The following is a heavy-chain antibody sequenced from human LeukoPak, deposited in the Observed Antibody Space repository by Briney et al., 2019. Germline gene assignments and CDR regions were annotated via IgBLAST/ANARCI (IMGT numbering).Heavy chain of an antibody. D-gene: IGHD6-13*01. CDR2: INHSGST. CDR1: GGSFSGYY. Sequence: SETLSLTCAVYGGSFSGYYWSWIRQPPGKGLEWIGEINHSGSTNYNPSLKSRVTISVDTSKNQFSLKLSSVTAADTAVYYCARAYSGSSYNWFDPWGQGTLVTVSS. CDR3: ARAYSGSSYNWFDP. V-gene: IGHV4-34*01. J-gene: IGHJ5*02.